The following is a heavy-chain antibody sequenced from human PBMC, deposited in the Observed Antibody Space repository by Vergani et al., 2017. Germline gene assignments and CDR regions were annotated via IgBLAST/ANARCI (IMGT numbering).Heavy chain of an antibody. CDR3: AADLRASVVGATHGDY. CDR1: GFTFTSSA. CDR2: IVVGSGNT. Sequence: QLVQSGPEVKKPGTSVKVSCKASGFTFTSSAMQWVRQARGQRLEWIGWIVVGSGNTNYAQKFQERVTITRDMSTSTAYMELSSLRSEDTAVYYCAADLRASVVGATHGDYWGQGTLVTVSS. D-gene: IGHD1-26*01. V-gene: IGHV1-58*02. J-gene: IGHJ4*02.